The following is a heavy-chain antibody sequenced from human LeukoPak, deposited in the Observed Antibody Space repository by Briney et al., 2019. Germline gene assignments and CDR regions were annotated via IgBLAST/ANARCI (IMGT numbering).Heavy chain of an antibody. CDR2: INHSGST. D-gene: IGHD3-22*01. CDR1: GGSFSGYY. CDR3: ARRNPGRRGYYYDSSGQPFDY. V-gene: IGHV4-34*01. J-gene: IGHJ4*02. Sequence: SETLSLTFAVYGGSFSGYYWSWIRLPPGKGLEWIGGINHSGSTNYNPSLKSRVTISVDTSKNQFSLKLSSVTAADTAVYYCARRNPGRRGYYYDSSGQPFDYWGQGTLVTVSS.